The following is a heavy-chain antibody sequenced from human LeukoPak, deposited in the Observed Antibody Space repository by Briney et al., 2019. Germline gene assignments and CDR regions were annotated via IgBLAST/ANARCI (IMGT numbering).Heavy chain of an antibody. CDR1: GGSISSGGYS. V-gene: IGHV4-30-2*01. J-gene: IGHJ4*02. D-gene: IGHD2-21*01. CDR3: ARAGGDQTLDY. CDR2: IYHSGST. Sequence: SQTLSLTCAVSGGSISSGGYSWSWIRQPPGKGLEWIGYIYHSGSTYYNPSLKSRVTISVDRSKNQFSLKLSSVTAADTAVYYCARAGGDQTLDYWGQGTLSPSPQ.